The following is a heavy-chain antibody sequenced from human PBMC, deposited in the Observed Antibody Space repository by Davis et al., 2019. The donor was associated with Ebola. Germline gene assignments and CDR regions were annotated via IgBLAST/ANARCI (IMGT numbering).Heavy chain of an antibody. CDR2: INSGSSII. V-gene: IGHV3-48*02. D-gene: IGHD1-1*01. Sequence: PGGSLRLSCAASGFTFSSYSMNWVRQAPGKGLEWVSYINSGSSIIYYADSVKGRFTISRDNAKNSLYLQMNSLRDEDTAVYYCARDLLEPLYYYYGMDVWGQGTTVTVSS. CDR1: GFTFSSYS. J-gene: IGHJ6*02. CDR3: ARDLLEPLYYYYGMDV.